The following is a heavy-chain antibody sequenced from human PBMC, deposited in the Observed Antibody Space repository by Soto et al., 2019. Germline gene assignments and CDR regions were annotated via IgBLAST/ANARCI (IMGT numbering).Heavy chain of an antibody. CDR3: ASDLVGASDSYGLDV. V-gene: IGHV3-33*08. D-gene: IGHD1-26*01. CDR2: IWHDGNNK. J-gene: IGHJ6*02. CDR1: GFTFSSYG. Sequence: SLRLSCAASGFTFSSYGMHWVRQAPGKGLEWVAVIWHDGNNKYYADSVRGRFIISRDNSKNRLYLQMNSLRAEDTAVYYCASDLVGASDSYGLDVWGQGTPVTVSS.